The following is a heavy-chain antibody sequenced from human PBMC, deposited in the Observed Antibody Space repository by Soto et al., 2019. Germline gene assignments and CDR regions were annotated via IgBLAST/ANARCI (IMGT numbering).Heavy chain of an antibody. V-gene: IGHV4-34*01. D-gene: IGHD3-3*01. CDR1: GAPFSGYY. J-gene: IGHJ4*02. CDR2: INHTGST. CDR3: ARGREIFGAVTPFEY. Sequence: PSETLSLTCAVYGAPFSGYYWTWIRQPPGKGLEWIGEINHTGSTKYSPSLKSRVTISLDTSKNQFSLSLRSVTAADTAVYYCARGREIFGAVTPFEYWGQGTQVTVS.